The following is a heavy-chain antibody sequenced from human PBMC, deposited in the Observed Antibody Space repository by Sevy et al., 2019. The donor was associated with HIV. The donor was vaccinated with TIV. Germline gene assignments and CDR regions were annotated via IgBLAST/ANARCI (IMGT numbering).Heavy chain of an antibody. V-gene: IGHV1-18*01. CDR1: GYTFTSHG. D-gene: IGHD3-10*01. CDR2: ISTYNDDP. J-gene: IGHJ4*02. Sequence: ASVKVSCKASGYTFTSHGISWVRQAPGQGLEWVGWISTYNDDPKYAQKVQGRVTMTTDTSTTTVLMELRSLRSDDTAIYYCARDLPPLDYYGSGSYYTSDYWGQGTLVTVSS. CDR3: ARDLPPLDYYGSGSYYTSDY.